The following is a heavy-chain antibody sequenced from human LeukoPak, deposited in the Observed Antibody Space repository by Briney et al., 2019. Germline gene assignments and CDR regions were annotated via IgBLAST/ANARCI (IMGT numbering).Heavy chain of an antibody. Sequence: SVKVSCKASGGTFSSYAISWVRQAPGQGLEWMGRIIPILGIANYAQKFQGRVTITADKSTSTAYMELSSQRSEDAAVYYCARVRYYYDSSGYSVPYYFDYWGQGTLVTVSS. CDR3: ARVRYYYDSSGYSVPYYFDY. CDR2: IIPILGIA. D-gene: IGHD3-22*01. V-gene: IGHV1-69*04. CDR1: GGTFSSYA. J-gene: IGHJ4*02.